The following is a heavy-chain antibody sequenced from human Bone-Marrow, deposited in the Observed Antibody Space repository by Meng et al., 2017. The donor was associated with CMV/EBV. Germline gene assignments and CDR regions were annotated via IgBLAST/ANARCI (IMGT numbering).Heavy chain of an antibody. CDR2: ILHSGNT. CDR1: GGSISSANW. Sequence: AVSGGSISSANWWTWVRQPPGKGLEWIGEILHSGNTNYNPSLKSRVTISVDKSKNQFSLNLSPVTAADTAVYYCARGLTVVRGVLDYWSQGTLVTVSS. D-gene: IGHD3-10*01. CDR3: ARGLTVVRGVLDY. J-gene: IGHJ4*02. V-gene: IGHV4-4*02.